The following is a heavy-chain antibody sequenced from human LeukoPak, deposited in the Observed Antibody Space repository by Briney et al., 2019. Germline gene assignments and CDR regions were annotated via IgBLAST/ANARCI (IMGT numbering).Heavy chain of an antibody. CDR3: ARVAMVGAKGGYYFDY. J-gene: IGHJ4*02. CDR1: GGSISSGGYY. CDR2: IYYSGST. Sequence: PSQTLSLTCTVSGGSISSGGYYWSWIRQHPGKGLEWIGYIYYSGSTNYNPSLKSRVTISVDTSKNQFSLKLSSVTAADTAVYYCARVAMVGAKGGYYFDYWGQGTLVTVSS. V-gene: IGHV4-31*03. D-gene: IGHD1-26*01.